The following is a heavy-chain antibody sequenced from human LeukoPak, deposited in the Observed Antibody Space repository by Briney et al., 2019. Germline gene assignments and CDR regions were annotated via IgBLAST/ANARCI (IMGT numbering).Heavy chain of an antibody. Sequence: SETLSLTCAVYGGSFSGYYWSWIRQPPGKGLEWIGEINHSGSTNYNPSLKSRVTISVDTSKNQFSLKLSSVTAADTAVYYCARKGTAMVRGRDAFDIWGQGTMVTVPS. CDR1: GGSFSGYY. CDR3: ARKGTAMVRGRDAFDI. D-gene: IGHD5-18*01. J-gene: IGHJ3*02. V-gene: IGHV4-34*01. CDR2: INHSGST.